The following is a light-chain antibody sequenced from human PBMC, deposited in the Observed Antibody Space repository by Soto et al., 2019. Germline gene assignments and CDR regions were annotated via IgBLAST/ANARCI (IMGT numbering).Light chain of an antibody. CDR2: DAS. V-gene: IGKV3-20*01. J-gene: IGKJ1*01. CDR1: QSISGSY. Sequence: EIVLTQAPGTLSLSPGERATLSCRASQSISGSYLAWYQQKPGQAPRLLIYDASRRATGIPDRFSGRASGTDFTLTISRLEPEDFAVYYCQQYDTSPQTFGQGTKVDIK. CDR3: QQYDTSPQT.